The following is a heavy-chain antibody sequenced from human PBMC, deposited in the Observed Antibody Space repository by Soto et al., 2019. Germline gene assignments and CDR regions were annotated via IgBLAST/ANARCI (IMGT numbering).Heavy chain of an antibody. CDR2: IKSKTDGGTT. CDR1: GFTFSNAW. Sequence: EVQLVESGGGLVKPGGSLRLSCAASGFTFSNAWMSWVRQAPGKGLEWVGRIKSKTDGGTTDYAAPVKGRFTISRDDSKNTLYLQMNSLKTEDTAVYYCTTEDSFVITFGGVYYWGQGTLVTVSS. D-gene: IGHD3-16*01. J-gene: IGHJ4*02. V-gene: IGHV3-15*01. CDR3: TTEDSFVITFGGVYY.